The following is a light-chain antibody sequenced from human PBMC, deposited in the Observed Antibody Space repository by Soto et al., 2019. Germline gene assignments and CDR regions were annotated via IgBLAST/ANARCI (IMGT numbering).Light chain of an antibody. CDR1: QGIGND. CDR3: LQHTTYPWT. V-gene: IGKV1-17*01. Sequence: DIQMTQSPSSLSASVGDRVTITCRASQGIGNDLAWFQQKPGKAPKRLIYAASSLQSGVPSRFSGSGSGTEFTLTISRLQPEDFATYYCLQHTTYPWTFGQGTKVEIK. CDR2: AAS. J-gene: IGKJ1*01.